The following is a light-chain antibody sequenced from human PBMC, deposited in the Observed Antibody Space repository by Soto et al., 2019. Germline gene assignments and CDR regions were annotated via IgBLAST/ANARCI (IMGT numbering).Light chain of an antibody. J-gene: IGKJ1*01. V-gene: IGKV3-11*01. CDR2: HTS. CDR1: QTVNSR. CDR3: HQRQSWPRT. Sequence: EIVLTQSLATLSSSPGERATLSCRASQTVNSRLAWYQHKPGQAPRLLIYHTSNRATGIPARFSGSGSGTDFTLTISSLEPEDFAVYYCHQRQSWPRTFGQGTNVDIK.